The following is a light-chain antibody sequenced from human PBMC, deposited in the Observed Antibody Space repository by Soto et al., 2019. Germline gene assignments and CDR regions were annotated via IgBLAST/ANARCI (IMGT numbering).Light chain of an antibody. CDR2: DDT. Sequence: QPAPTLPRSVAGSPGQSVAISCPRTSRDVGGHNYGSWYQQHPGKAPILIVYDDTKRPSGGPDRFSGSSSGNTASLTISVLQAEEEADYVGCSYAGSYTYVTGAGSKVIVL. J-gene: IGLJ1*01. CDR1: SRDVGGHNY. V-gene: IGLV2-11*01. CDR3: CSYAGSYTYV.